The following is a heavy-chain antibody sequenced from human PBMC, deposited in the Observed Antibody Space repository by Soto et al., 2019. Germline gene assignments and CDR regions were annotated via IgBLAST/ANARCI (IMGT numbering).Heavy chain of an antibody. D-gene: IGHD1-1*01. CDR3: AREYTRTDDGPMPYYIDF. J-gene: IGHJ4*02. Sequence: QVHLQESGPGLVKPSETLSLTCSVSGDSITTSYWNWIRQPAGKGLEWIGRIYTGGDTNYNPSLKSRLSLSMDTSKNQFSLNLRSVAAADTAVYYCAREYTRTDDGPMPYYIDFWSQGTLVTVSS. V-gene: IGHV4-4*07. CDR1: GDSITTSY. CDR2: IYTGGDT.